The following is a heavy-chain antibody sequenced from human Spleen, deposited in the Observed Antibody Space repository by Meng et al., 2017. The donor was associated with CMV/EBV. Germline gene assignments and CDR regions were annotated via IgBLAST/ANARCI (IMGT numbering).Heavy chain of an antibody. CDR2: ISWNSGSI. V-gene: IGHV3-9*01. CDR3: AKVLKKYYNYYSMDV. J-gene: IGHJ6*02. D-gene: IGHD3-3*01. CDR1: GFTFNDYA. Sequence: GGSLRLSCAASGFTFNDYAMHWVRQAPGKGLEWVSGISWNSGSIYYADSVKGRCAISRDNAKQTLYLQMNGLRTEDTAVYYCAKVLKKYYNYYSMDVWGQGTTVTVSS.